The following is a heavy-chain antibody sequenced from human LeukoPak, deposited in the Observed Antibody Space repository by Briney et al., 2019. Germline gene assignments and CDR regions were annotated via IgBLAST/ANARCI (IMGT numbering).Heavy chain of an antibody. CDR3: TRDTGTTGEVKFDP. V-gene: IGHV4-38-2*02. D-gene: IGHD4-17*01. CDR1: GYSISSGYY. J-gene: IGHJ5*02. Sequence: SETLSLTCTVSGYSISSGYYWGWIRQPPGKELEWIGSIYHSGSTYYNPSLKSRVTMSVDTSKSQFSLNLMSVTAADTAVYYCTRDTGTTGEVKFDPWGQGTLVTVSS. CDR2: IYHSGST.